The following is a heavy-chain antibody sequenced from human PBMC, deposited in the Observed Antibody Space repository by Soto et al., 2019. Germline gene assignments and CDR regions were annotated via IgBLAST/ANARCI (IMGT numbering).Heavy chain of an antibody. Sequence: QVQLVQSGSEVKKPGSSVKVSCKASGGSFSSNPISWVRQAPGQGLEWMAGIIPIFATVHYAQKFQGRVTITADESTSTAYMELTSLRSEDTVVYFCARGVRVYRSAPRYYFDGWGQGTLVTVS. CDR2: IIPIFATV. CDR1: GGSFSSNP. CDR3: ARGVRVYRSAPRYYFDG. J-gene: IGHJ4*02. D-gene: IGHD2-2*02. V-gene: IGHV1-69*01.